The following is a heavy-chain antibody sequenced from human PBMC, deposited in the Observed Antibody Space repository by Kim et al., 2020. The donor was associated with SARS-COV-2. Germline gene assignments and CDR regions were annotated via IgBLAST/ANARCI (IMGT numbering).Heavy chain of an antibody. CDR2: INSDGSST. Sequence: GGSLRLSCAASGFTFSSYWMHWVRQAPGKGLVWVSRINSDGSSTSYADSVKGRFTISRDNAKNTLYLQMNSLRAEDTAVYYCAREGRGYSYPPYYYYYGMDVWGQGTTVTVSS. CDR1: GFTFSSYW. J-gene: IGHJ6*02. V-gene: IGHV3-74*01. CDR3: AREGRGYSYPPYYYYYGMDV. D-gene: IGHD5-18*01.